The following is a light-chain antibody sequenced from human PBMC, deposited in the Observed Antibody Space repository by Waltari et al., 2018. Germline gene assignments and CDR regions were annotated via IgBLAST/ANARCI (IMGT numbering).Light chain of an antibody. Sequence: QSVLTQPPSASGTPGQRVALSWSGSTSNIGTNTVAWYQQLPGTAPKLLIYNDYHRPSGVPDRVSGSKSGPSASLAISGLQSEDEAEYYCAAWDGSLNGQVFGTGTKLTVL. CDR1: TSNIGTNT. CDR2: NDY. CDR3: AAWDGSLNGQV. J-gene: IGLJ1*01. V-gene: IGLV1-44*01.